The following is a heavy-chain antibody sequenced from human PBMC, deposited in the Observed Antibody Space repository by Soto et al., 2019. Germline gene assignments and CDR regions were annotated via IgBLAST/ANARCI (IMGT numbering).Heavy chain of an antibody. Sequence: ASETLSLTCAVYGGSFSGYYWSWIRQPPGKGLEWIGEINHSGSTNYNPSLKSRVTISVDTSKNQFSLKLSSVTAADTAVYYFARGGGVRYDFWSGMGSYYMDVWGKGTTVTVSS. D-gene: IGHD3-3*01. J-gene: IGHJ6*03. CDR3: ARGGGVRYDFWSGMGSYYMDV. V-gene: IGHV4-34*01. CDR1: GGSFSGYY. CDR2: INHSGST.